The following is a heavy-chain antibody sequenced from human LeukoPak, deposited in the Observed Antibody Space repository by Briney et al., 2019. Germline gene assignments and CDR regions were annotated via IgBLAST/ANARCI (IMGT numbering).Heavy chain of an antibody. J-gene: IGHJ4*02. CDR2: IYPGDSDT. CDR1: GYSFTNYW. V-gene: IGHV5-51*01. D-gene: IGHD1-1*01. Sequence: GESLKISCKGSGYSFTNYWIGWVRQMPGKVLEWMGIIYPGDSDTRHSPSFQGQVTISADKSISTAYLQWNNLKASDTAMYYCARREGSEAQLVSVYWGQGTLVTVSS. CDR3: ARREGSEAQLVSVY.